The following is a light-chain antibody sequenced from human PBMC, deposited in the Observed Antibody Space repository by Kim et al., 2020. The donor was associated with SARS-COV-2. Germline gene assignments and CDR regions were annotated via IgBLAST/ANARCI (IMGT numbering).Light chain of an antibody. J-gene: IGLJ2*01. V-gene: IGLV3-21*03. Sequence: PGKTARITCGGNNIGSKSVHWYQQKPGQAPVLVVYDDSDRPSGIPERFSGSNSGNTATLTIGRVEAGDEADYYCQVWDSSSDHPVVFGGGTQLTVL. CDR3: QVWDSSSDHPVV. CDR2: DDS. CDR1: NIGSKS.